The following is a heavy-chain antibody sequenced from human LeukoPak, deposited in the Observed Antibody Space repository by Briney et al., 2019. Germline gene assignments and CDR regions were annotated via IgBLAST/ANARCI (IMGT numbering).Heavy chain of an antibody. CDR1: GFTFSSYS. CDR2: ISSSSNSI. D-gene: IGHD3-3*01. J-gene: IGHJ4*02. Sequence: GGSLRLSCAASGFTFSSYSMNWVRQAPGKGREWVSYISSSSNSIYYADSVKGRFTISRDNAKNSLYLQMNSLRAEDTAVYYCHIGITIFGVVHYGADYFGYWGQGTLVTVSS. CDR3: HIGITIFGVVHYGADYFGY. V-gene: IGHV3-48*01.